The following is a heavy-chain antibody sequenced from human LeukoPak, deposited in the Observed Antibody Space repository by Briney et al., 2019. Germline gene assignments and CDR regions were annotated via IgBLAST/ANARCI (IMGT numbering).Heavy chain of an antibody. Sequence: VASVKVSCKASGYTFTGYYMHWVRQAPGQGLEWMGWINPNSGGTNYAQRFQGRVTMTRDTSISTAYMELSRLRSDDTAVYYCARSKYQLLYVGYFQHWGQGTLVTVSS. CDR2: INPNSGGT. CDR1: GYTFTGYY. J-gene: IGHJ1*01. V-gene: IGHV1-2*02. D-gene: IGHD2-2*02. CDR3: ARSKYQLLYVGYFQH.